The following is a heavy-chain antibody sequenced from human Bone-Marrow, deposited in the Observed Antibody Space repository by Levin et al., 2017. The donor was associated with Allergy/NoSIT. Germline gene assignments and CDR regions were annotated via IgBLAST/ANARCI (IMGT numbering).Heavy chain of an antibody. J-gene: IGHJ6*02. CDR2: IFSGGST. D-gene: IGHD2-2*01. Sequence: GGSLRPSRAVSGLTISSNYMSWVRQPPGKGREWVSVIFSGGSTSYADSVKGRFTISRDNSKNTPYLQMNSLRAEDTAVYYCARAVPAAPFMDVWGQGTTVTVSS. CDR1: GLTISSNY. V-gene: IGHV3-53*01. CDR3: ARAVPAAPFMDV.